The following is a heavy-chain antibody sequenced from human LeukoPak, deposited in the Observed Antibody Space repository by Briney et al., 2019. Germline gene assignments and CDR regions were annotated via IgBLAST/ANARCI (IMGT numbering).Heavy chain of an antibody. Sequence: GGTLRLSCAASGFTFSKTWMSWVRQAPGKGLEWVANIKVHGSERYYVDSVKGRFTISRDNAKNPLYLQMNSLRAEDTAIYYCARDWNYGFDYWGQGTLVTVSS. CDR1: GFTFSKTW. V-gene: IGHV3-7*01. CDR3: ARDWNYGFDY. CDR2: IKVHGSER. D-gene: IGHD1-7*01. J-gene: IGHJ4*02.